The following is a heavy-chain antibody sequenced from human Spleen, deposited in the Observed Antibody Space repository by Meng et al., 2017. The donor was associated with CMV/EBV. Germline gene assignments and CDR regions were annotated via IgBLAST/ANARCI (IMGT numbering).Heavy chain of an antibody. Sequence: GESLKISCAASGFTFSSYWMSWVRQAPGKGLEWVANIKQDGSEKYYVDSVKGRFTISRDNAKNSLYLQMTSLRTEDTALYYCAKGHQRLIKYFYGMDVWGQGTTVTVSS. V-gene: IGHV3-7*03. CDR1: GFTFSSYW. CDR2: IKQDGSEK. J-gene: IGHJ6*02. CDR3: AKGHQRLIKYFYGMDV. D-gene: IGHD6-25*01.